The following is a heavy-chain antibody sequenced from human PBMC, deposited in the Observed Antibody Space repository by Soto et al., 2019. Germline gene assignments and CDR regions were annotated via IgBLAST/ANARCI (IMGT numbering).Heavy chain of an antibody. CDR3: ARFRGHTDCNDCYRI. V-gene: IGHV1-69*01. J-gene: IGHJ4*01. CDR1: VESMSRDP. Sequence: WTASVESMSRDPGGWRRLTPEQGLEWMGGIIPIFGTANYSQKFQGRVTITADESTSTAYMELSSLRSEDTAVYFFARFRGHTDCNDCYRIWGQGPLVTV. CDR2: IIPIFGTA. D-gene: IGHD2-15*01.